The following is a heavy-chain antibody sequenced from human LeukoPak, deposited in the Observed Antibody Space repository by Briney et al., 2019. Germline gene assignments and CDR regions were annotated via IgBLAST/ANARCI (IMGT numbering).Heavy chain of an antibody. CDR2: ISAYNGNT. CDR3: AGEVCGGDCRYYFDY. Sequence: ALVKVSCKASGYTFTSYGISWVRQAPGQGLEWMGWISAYNGNTNYAQKLQGRVTMTTDTSTSTAYMELRSLRSDDTAVYYCAGEVCGGDCRYYFDYWGQGTLVTVSS. J-gene: IGHJ4*02. CDR1: GYTFTSYG. V-gene: IGHV1-18*01. D-gene: IGHD2-21*02.